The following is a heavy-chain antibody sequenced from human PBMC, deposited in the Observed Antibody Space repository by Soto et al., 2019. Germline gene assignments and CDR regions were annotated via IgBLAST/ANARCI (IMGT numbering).Heavy chain of an antibody. J-gene: IGHJ4*02. V-gene: IGHV3-11*06. CDR2: ISSSSSYT. D-gene: IGHD3-22*01. CDR3: ARAYFVYDSSGYYFDY. Sequence: QVQLVESGGGLVKPGGSLRLSCAASGFTVSDYYMSWIRQAPGKGPEWVSYISSSSSYTNYADSVKGRFTISRDNAKNSLYLQMNSLRAEDTAVYYCARAYFVYDSSGYYFDYWGQGTLVTVSS. CDR1: GFTVSDYY.